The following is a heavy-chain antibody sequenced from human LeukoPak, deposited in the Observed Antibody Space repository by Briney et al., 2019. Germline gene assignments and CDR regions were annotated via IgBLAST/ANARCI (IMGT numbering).Heavy chain of an antibody. J-gene: IGHJ3*02. V-gene: IGHV3-48*01. CDR1: GFTFSSYS. CDR2: IGSSSSSI. D-gene: IGHD6-13*01. Sequence: GSLRLSCAVSGFTFSSYSMNWVRQAPGKGLEWISYIGSSSSSIYYAESVKGRFTMSRDNAKNSLYLQMNSLRAEDTAVYYCARDRYGSSWHGADAFDIWGQGTMVTVSS. CDR3: ARDRYGSSWHGADAFDI.